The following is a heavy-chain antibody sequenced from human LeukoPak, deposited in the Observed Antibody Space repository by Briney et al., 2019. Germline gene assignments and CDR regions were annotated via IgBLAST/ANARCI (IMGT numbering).Heavy chain of an antibody. CDR1: GGSISSGDYY. CDR3: ARDYGNNWFDP. D-gene: IGHD4-17*01. V-gene: IGHV4-31*03. J-gene: IGHJ5*02. Sequence: SETLSLTCTVSGGSISSGDYYWSWIRQHPGKGLEWIGYIYYSGDTYYNPSLRSRVSISVNTSKNQFSLKLSSVTAADTAMYYCARDYGNNWFDPWGQGTLVTVSA. CDR2: IYYSGDT.